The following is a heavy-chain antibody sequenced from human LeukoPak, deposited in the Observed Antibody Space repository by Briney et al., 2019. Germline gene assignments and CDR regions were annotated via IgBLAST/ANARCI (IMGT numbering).Heavy chain of an antibody. CDR2: IYHSGST. CDR1: GYSISSGYY. J-gene: IGHJ6*03. CDR3: AGALGYCSSTSCSDYYYYYYMDV. D-gene: IGHD2-2*01. V-gene: IGHV4-38-2*02. Sequence: SETLSLTCTVSGYSISSGYYWGWIRQPPGKGLEWIGSIYHSGSTYYNPSLKSRVTISVDTSKNQFSLKLSSVTAADTAVYYCAGALGYCSSTSCSDYYYYYYMDVWGKGTTVTVSS.